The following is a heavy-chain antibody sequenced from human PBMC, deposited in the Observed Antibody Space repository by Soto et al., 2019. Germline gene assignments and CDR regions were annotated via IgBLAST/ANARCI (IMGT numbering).Heavy chain of an antibody. Sequence: SESLSLTGAVSGSAISSYYWSLIRQPPGKGLEWIGYIYYSGSTNYNPSLKSRVTISVDTSKNQFSLKLSSVTAADTAVYYCARHSVVVVAATRYYYYYMDVWGKGTTVTVSS. D-gene: IGHD2-15*01. CDR2: IYYSGST. CDR3: ARHSVVVVAATRYYYYYMDV. J-gene: IGHJ6*03. V-gene: IGHV4-59*08. CDR1: GSAISSYY.